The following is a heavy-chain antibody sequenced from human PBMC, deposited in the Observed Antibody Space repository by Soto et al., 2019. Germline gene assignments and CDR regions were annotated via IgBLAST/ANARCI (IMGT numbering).Heavy chain of an antibody. CDR2: IIPILGIA. CDR1: GVTFSSXT. V-gene: IGHV1-69*04. Sequence: GASVKVSCKASGVTFSSXTISWVRQAPGQGLEWMGRIIPILGIANYAQKFQGRVTITADKSTSTAYMELSSLRSEDTAVYYCARDILTGYYIGWFDPWGQGTMVTSP. D-gene: IGHD3-9*01. CDR3: ARDILTGYYIGWFDP. J-gene: IGHJ5*02.